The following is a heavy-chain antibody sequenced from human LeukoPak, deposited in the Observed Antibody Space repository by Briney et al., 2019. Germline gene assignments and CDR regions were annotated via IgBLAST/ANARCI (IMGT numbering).Heavy chain of an antibody. J-gene: IGHJ4*02. Sequence: SVKVSCKASGGTFSSYAISWVRQAPGQGLEWMGGIISIFGTANYAQKFQGRVTITADKSTSTAYMELSSLRSEDTAVYYCARDNSGSYSLPTDYWGQGTLVTVSS. V-gene: IGHV1-69*06. CDR1: GGTFSSYA. CDR3: ARDNSGSYSLPTDY. CDR2: IISIFGTA. D-gene: IGHD1-26*01.